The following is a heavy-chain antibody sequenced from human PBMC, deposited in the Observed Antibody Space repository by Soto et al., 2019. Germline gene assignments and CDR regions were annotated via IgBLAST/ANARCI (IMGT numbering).Heavy chain of an antibody. V-gene: IGHV1-18*01. CDR3: AREMWTRSGPQNFFDY. CDR2: ISPSSGYT. CDR1: GYSFTTYG. J-gene: IGHJ4*02. Sequence: QVQLVQSEGEMKQPGASVKVSCKASGYSFTTYGFCWVRQVPGQGLEWMGYISPSSGYTTYAPNLQDRVIMTTDSSTTTVYMELRSLRSDDTAVYYCAREMWTRSGPQNFFDYWGQGALVTGSS. D-gene: IGHD6-25*01.